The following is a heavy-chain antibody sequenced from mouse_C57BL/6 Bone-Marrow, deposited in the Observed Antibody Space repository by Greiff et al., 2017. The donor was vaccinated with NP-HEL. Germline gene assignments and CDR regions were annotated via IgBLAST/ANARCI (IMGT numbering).Heavy chain of an antibody. J-gene: IGHJ2*01. V-gene: IGHV1-54*01. CDR1: GYAFTNYL. CDR3: ARGGLYYYGGDY. Sequence: QVQLKESGAELVRPGTSVKVSCKASGYAFTNYLIEWVKQRPGQGLEWIGVINPGSGGTNYNEKFKGKATLTADKSSSTAYMQLSSLTSEDSAVYFCARGGLYYYGGDYWGQGTTLTVSS. CDR2: INPGSGGT. D-gene: IGHD1-1*01.